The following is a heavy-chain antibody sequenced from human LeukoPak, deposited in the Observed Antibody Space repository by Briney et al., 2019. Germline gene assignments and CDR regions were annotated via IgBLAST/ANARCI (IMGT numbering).Heavy chain of an antibody. CDR3: VRLRDYGGNSDGFDI. V-gene: IGHV3-48*03. CDR1: GLFFRSYE. CDR2: ISSSGTTI. D-gene: IGHD4-23*01. J-gene: IGHJ3*02. Sequence: GGSLRLSCAASGLFFRSYEMNWVRQAPGKGLEWVSYISSSGTTIYYADSVKGRFTISRDNTNNALYLQMNSLRAEDTAVYYCVRLRDYGGNSDGFDIWGQGTMVTVSS.